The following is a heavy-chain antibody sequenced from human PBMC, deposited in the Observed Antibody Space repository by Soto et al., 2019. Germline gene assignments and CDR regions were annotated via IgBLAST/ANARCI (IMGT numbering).Heavy chain of an antibody. Sequence: GGSLRLSCAASGFTFSSYAMSWVRQAPGKGLEWVSAISGSGGSTYYADSVKGRFTISRDNSKNTLYLQMNSLRAEDTAVYYCAKLRMTMVRGVISVFDYWGQGTLVTVSS. CDR2: ISGSGGST. CDR3: AKLRMTMVRGVISVFDY. CDR1: GFTFSSYA. D-gene: IGHD3-10*01. V-gene: IGHV3-23*01. J-gene: IGHJ4*02.